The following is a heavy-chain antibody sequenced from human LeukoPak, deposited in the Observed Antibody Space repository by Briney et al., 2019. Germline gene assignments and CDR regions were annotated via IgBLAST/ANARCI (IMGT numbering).Heavy chain of an antibody. Sequence: SETLSLTCAVYGGSFSGYYWSWIRQPPGKGLEWIGEINHSGSTNYNPSLKSRVTISVDTSKNQFSLKLSSVTAADMAEYYCARGGYSSSSGWFDPWGQGTLVTVSS. CDR2: INHSGST. CDR3: ARGGYSSSSGWFDP. V-gene: IGHV4-34*01. J-gene: IGHJ5*02. CDR1: GGSFSGYY. D-gene: IGHD6-6*01.